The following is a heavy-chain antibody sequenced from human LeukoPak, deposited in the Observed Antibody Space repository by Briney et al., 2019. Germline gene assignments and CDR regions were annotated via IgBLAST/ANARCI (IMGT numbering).Heavy chain of an antibody. Sequence: SETLSLTCTVSGGSISSYYWSRIRQPPGKGLEWIGYIYYSGSTNYNPSLKSRVTISVDTSKNQFSLKLSSVTAADTAVYYCARVAPRDILTGYSPINWFDPWGQGTLVTVSS. CDR3: ARVAPRDILTGYSPINWFDP. V-gene: IGHV4-59*01. J-gene: IGHJ5*02. D-gene: IGHD3-9*01. CDR2: IYYSGST. CDR1: GGSISSYY.